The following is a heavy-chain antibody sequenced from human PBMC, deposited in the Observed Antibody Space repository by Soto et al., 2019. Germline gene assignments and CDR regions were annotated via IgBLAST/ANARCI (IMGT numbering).Heavy chain of an antibody. J-gene: IGHJ3*02. Sequence: GSLRLSCAASGFTFSSYWMHWVRQAPGKGLVWVSRINSDGSSTSYADSVKGRFTISRDNAKNTLYLQMNSLRAEDTAVYYCASGYCSGGSCYRDAFDIWGQGTMVT. CDR2: INSDGSST. V-gene: IGHV3-74*01. D-gene: IGHD2-15*01. CDR3: ASGYCSGGSCYRDAFDI. CDR1: GFTFSSYW.